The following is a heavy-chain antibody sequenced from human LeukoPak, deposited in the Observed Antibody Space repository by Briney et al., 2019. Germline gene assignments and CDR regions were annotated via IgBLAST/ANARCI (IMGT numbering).Heavy chain of an antibody. D-gene: IGHD3-10*01. V-gene: IGHV4-39*07. CDR3: ARDSSRDYFSGWFDP. Sequence: SETLSLTCTVSGGSISSSSYYWGWIRQPPGKGLEWIGSIYYSGSTYYNPSLKSRVTISVDTSKNQFSLKLSSVSAADTAVYYCARDSSRDYFSGWFDPWGQGTLVTVSS. CDR1: GGSISSSSYY. CDR2: IYYSGST. J-gene: IGHJ5*02.